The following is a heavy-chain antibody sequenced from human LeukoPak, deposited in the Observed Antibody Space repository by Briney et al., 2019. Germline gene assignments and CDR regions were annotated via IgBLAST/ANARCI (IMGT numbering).Heavy chain of an antibody. CDR2: ISSSSRDI. V-gene: IGHV3-21*01. CDR1: GFTFSDFA. J-gene: IGHJ4*02. CDR3: ANVRQHLVLIGRKFWYYFDY. Sequence: GGSLRLSCAASGFTFSDFAMIWVRQPPGKGLEWVAAISSSSRDIFYADSVKGRFSISRDNTQNSLSLQMSSLKAEDTAVYYCANVRQHLVLIGRKFWYYFDYWGQGTLVTVSS. D-gene: IGHD6-13*01.